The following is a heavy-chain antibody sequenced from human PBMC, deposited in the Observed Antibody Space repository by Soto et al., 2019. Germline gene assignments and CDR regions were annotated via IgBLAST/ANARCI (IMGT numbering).Heavy chain of an antibody. CDR1: GFTFSSYR. CDR3: EKEVTQRISQELDH. V-gene: IGHV3-30*18. CDR2: ISYYGSTK. Sequence: PGGSLRLSCAGSGFTFSSYRMHWVRQAPGKGLEWVAVISYYGSTKYYADSVKGRFTISRDNSKNTLYLQIKSLRPEDTAVYYCEKEVTQRISQELDHWGQGTLVTVSS. D-gene: IGHD2-15*01. J-gene: IGHJ4*02.